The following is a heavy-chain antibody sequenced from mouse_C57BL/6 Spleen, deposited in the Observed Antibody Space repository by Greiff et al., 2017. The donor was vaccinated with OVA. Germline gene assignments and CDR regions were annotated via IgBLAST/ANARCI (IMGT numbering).Heavy chain of an antibody. CDR1: GYTFTDYE. CDR3: TRGGYGSSSGFAY. J-gene: IGHJ3*01. CDR2: IDPETGGT. D-gene: IGHD1-1*01. V-gene: IGHV1-15*01. Sequence: QVQLKESGAELVRPGASVTLSCKASGYTFTDYEMHWVKQTPVHGLEWIGAIDPETGGTAYNQKFKGKAILTADKSSSTAYMELRSLTSEDSAVYYCTRGGYGSSSGFAYWGQGTLVTVSA.